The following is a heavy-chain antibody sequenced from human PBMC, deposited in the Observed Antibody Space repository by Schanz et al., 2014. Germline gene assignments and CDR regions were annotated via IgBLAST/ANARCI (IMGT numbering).Heavy chain of an antibody. D-gene: IGHD6-19*01. CDR3: AASSGWHPSTDY. CDR1: GFVFGDYY. V-gene: IGHV3-11*05. CDR2: ISDSGTYS. J-gene: IGHJ4*02. Sequence: QVQVVQSGGGLGKPGGSLRLSCAASGFVFGDYYMTWIRQAPGKGLEWLSYISDSGTYSNYADSVKGRFTISRDNAKSSLYLQMSSLRTEDTAGYYGAASSGWHPSTDYWGQGTLVTVSS.